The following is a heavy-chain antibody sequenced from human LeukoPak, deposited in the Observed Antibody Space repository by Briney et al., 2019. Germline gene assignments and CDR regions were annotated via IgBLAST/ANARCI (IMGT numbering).Heavy chain of an antibody. V-gene: IGHV4-34*01. CDR2: INHSGST. J-gene: IGHJ4*02. D-gene: IGHD6-6*01. Sequence: SETLSLTCAVCGGSFSGYYWSWIRQPPGKGLEWIGEINHSGSTNYNPSLKSRVTISVDTSKNQFSLKLSSVTAADTAVYYCARGKRIAARTREFDYWGQGTLVTVSS. CDR3: ARGKRIAARTREFDY. CDR1: GGSFSGYY.